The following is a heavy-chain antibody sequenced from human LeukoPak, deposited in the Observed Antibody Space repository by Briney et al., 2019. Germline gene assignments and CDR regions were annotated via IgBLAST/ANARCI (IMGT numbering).Heavy chain of an antibody. Sequence: PSETLSLTCTVSGGSISSGGYYWSWIRQPPGKGLEWIGYIYHSGSTYYNPSLKSRVTISVDRSKNQFSLKLSSVTAADTAVYYCAKESIAAPIGYWGQGTLVTVSS. V-gene: IGHV4-30-2*01. J-gene: IGHJ4*02. CDR1: GGSISSGGYY. CDR2: IYHSGST. CDR3: AKESIAAPIGY. D-gene: IGHD6-25*01.